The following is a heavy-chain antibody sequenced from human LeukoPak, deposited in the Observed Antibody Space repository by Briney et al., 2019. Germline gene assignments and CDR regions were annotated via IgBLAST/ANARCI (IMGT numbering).Heavy chain of an antibody. D-gene: IGHD1-26*01. CDR2: ISGSGGST. Sequence: PGGSLRLSCAASGFTFSSYAMSWVRQAPGKGLEWVSAISGSGGSTYYADSVKGRFTISRDNSKNTLYLQMNSLRVEDTAVYYCAKDGRTHSGSYDFDYWGQGTLVTVSS. J-gene: IGHJ4*02. V-gene: IGHV3-23*01. CDR1: GFTFSSYA. CDR3: AKDGRTHSGSYDFDY.